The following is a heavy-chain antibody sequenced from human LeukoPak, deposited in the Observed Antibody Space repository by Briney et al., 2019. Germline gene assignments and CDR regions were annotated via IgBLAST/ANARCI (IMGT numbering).Heavy chain of an antibody. J-gene: IGHJ5*02. CDR3: ARGKPNDGYNL. CDR1: GYTFTSYG. Sequence: ASVKVSCKASGYTFTSYGISWVRQAPGQGLEWMGGIIPIFGTANYAQKFQGRVTMTRNTSISTAYMELSSLRSEDTAVYYCARGKPNDGYNLWGQGTLVTVSS. CDR2: IIPIFGTA. V-gene: IGHV1-8*02. D-gene: IGHD5-24*01.